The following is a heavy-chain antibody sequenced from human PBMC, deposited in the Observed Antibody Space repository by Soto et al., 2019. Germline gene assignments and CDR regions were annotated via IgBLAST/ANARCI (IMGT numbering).Heavy chain of an antibody. CDR1: GFTFSSYG. J-gene: IGHJ6*02. D-gene: IGHD3-3*01. CDR2: ISYDGSNK. V-gene: IGHV3-30*18. CDR3: AKDIFGGGGYYYYYGMDV. Sequence: QVQLVESGGGVVQPGRSLRLSCAASGFTFSSYGMHWVRQAPGKGLEWVAVISYDGSNKYYADSVKGRFTISRDNSKNTLYLQMNSLRAEDTAVYYCAKDIFGGGGYYYYYGMDVWGQGTTVTVSS.